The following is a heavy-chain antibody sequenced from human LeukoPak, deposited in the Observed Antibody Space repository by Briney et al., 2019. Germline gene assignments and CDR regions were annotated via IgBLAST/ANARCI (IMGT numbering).Heavy chain of an antibody. Sequence: GGSLRLSCAASGFTFSSYSMNWVRQAPGKGLEWVSYISSSSSTIYYADSVKGRFTISRDNAKNSLYLQMNSLRAEDTAVYYCARGYYGSGSYQPLDYWGQGTLVTVSS. D-gene: IGHD3-10*01. V-gene: IGHV3-48*04. J-gene: IGHJ4*02. CDR3: ARGYYGSGSYQPLDY. CDR1: GFTFSSYS. CDR2: ISSSSSTI.